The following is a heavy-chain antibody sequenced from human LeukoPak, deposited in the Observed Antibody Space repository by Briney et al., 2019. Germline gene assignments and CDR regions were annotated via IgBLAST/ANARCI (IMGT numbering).Heavy chain of an antibody. D-gene: IGHD3-22*01. Sequence: ASVKVSCKASGYTFTGYYMHWVRQAPGQGLEWMGWINPNSGGTNYAQKFQGRVTMTRDTSISTAYMELSRLRSDDTAVYYCARAAALVRLYYYDSSGYSYWGQGTLVTVSS. V-gene: IGHV1-2*02. CDR3: ARAAALVRLYYYDSSGYSY. CDR1: GYTFTGYY. CDR2: INPNSGGT. J-gene: IGHJ4*02.